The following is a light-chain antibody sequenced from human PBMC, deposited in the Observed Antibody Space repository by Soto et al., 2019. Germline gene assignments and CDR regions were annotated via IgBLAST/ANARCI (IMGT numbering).Light chain of an antibody. CDR2: LEGSGNY. CDR1: SGHSSYI. CDR3: ETWDSNTHV. J-gene: IGLJ1*01. Sequence: QPVLTQSSSASASLGSSVKVTCTLSSGHSSYIIAWHQQQPGKAPRYLMKLEGSGNYNKGSGVPDRSSGSSSGADRYLTISTLQSEDEADYYCETWDSNTHVFGTGTKVTVL. V-gene: IGLV4-60*03.